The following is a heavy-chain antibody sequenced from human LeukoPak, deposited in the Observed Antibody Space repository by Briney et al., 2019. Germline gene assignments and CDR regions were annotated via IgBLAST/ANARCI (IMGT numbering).Heavy chain of an antibody. CDR2: IYSGGST. CDR1: GFTVSSNY. V-gene: IGHV3-53*05. CDR3: AKDLLQFGVTRGHPGY. J-gene: IGHJ4*02. Sequence: PGGSLRLSCAASGFTVSSNYMSWVRQAPGKGLEWVSVIYSGGSTYYADSVKGRFTISRDNSKNTLYLQMNSLRAEDTAVYYCAKDLLQFGVTRGHPGYWGQGTLVTVSS. D-gene: IGHD3-16*01.